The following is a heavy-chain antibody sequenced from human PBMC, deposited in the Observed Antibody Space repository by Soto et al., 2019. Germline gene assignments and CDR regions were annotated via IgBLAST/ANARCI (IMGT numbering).Heavy chain of an antibody. V-gene: IGHV1-2*04. CDR3: ARDQSPTRYSSGWYFGMDV. CDR1: GYTFTGYY. Sequence: ASVKVSCKASGYTFTGYYMHWVRQAPGQGLEWMGWINPNSGGTNYAQKFQGWVTMTRDTSISTAYMELSRLRSDDTAVYYCARDQSPTRYSSGWYFGMDVWGQGTTVTVSS. J-gene: IGHJ6*02. D-gene: IGHD6-19*01. CDR2: INPNSGGT.